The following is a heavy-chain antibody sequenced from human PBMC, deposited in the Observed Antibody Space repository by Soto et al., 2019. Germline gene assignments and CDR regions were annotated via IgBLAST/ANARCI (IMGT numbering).Heavy chain of an antibody. D-gene: IGHD6-13*01. CDR2: INAGNGNT. V-gene: IGHV1-3*01. CDR3: ARRVGNRIAAAGTYYYYYYMDV. Sequence: EASVKVSCKASGYTFTSYAMHWVRQAPGQRLEWMGWINAGNGNTKYSQKFQGRVTITRDTSASTAYMELSSLRSEDTAVYYCARRVGNRIAAAGTYYYYYYMDVWGKGTTVTVSS. J-gene: IGHJ6*03. CDR1: GYTFTSYA.